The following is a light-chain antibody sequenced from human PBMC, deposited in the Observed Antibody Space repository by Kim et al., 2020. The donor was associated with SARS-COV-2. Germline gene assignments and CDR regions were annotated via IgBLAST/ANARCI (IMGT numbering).Light chain of an antibody. CDR3: QAWDSSTPL. CDR1: KLGNKF. J-gene: IGLJ2*01. CDR2: EDT. V-gene: IGLV3-1*01. Sequence: SYELTQPPSVSVSPGQTASITCSGDKLGNKFGSWYQQRSGQSPVVVIYEDTKRPPGIPERFSGSKSGNTATLTISGTQAIDEADYYCQAWDSSTPLFGGGTKLTVL.